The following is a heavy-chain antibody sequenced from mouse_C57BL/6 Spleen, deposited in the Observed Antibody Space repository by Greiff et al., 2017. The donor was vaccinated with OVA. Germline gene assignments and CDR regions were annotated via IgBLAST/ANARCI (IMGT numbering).Heavy chain of an antibody. D-gene: IGHD1-1*01. CDR3: TRGTVRKDFDY. V-gene: IGHV1-15*01. J-gene: IGHJ2*01. CDR2: IDPETGGT. Sequence: QVQLKQSGAELVRPGASVTLSCKASGYTFTDYEMHWVKQTPVHGLEWIGAIDPETGGTAYNQKFKGKAILTADKSSSTAYMELRSLTSEDSAVYYCTRGTVRKDFDYWGQGTTLTVSS. CDR1: GYTFTDYE.